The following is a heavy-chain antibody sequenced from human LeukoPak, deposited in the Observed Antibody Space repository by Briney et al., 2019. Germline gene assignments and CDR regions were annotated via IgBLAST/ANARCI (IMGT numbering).Heavy chain of an antibody. CDR1: GGSFSGYY. Sequence: SETLSLTCAVYGGSFSGYYWSWIRQPPGKGLEWIGEINHSGSTNYNPSLKSRVTISVDTSKNQFSLKLSSVTAADTAVYYCARGHYDSSGYYYWGQGTLVTVCS. CDR3: ARGHYDSSGYYY. V-gene: IGHV4-34*01. J-gene: IGHJ4*02. D-gene: IGHD3-22*01. CDR2: INHSGST.